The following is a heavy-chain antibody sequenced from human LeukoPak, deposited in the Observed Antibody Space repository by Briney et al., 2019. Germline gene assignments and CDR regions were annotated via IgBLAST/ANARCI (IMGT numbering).Heavy chain of an antibody. V-gene: IGHV1-2*02. J-gene: IGHJ4*02. Sequence: GASVKVSCKASGYTFTGYYMHWVRQAPGQGLEWMGWINPNSGGTNYAQKFQGRVTMTRDTSISTAYMELSRLRSDDTAVYYCARDLGYSYGSTEDYWGQGTLVTVSS. D-gene: IGHD5-18*01. CDR3: ARDLGYSYGSTEDY. CDR1: GYTFTGYY. CDR2: INPNSGGT.